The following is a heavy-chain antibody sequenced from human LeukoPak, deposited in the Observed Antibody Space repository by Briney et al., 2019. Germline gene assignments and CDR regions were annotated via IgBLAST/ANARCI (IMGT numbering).Heavy chain of an antibody. J-gene: IGHJ3*02. CDR2: IYRSGST. D-gene: IGHD1-20*01. Sequence: PSQTLSLTCTVSGGSISSGGYYWSWIRQPPGKGLEWIGYIYRSGSTYYNPSLKSRVTISVDRSKNQFSLKLSSVTAADTAVYYCAREGNNYDAFDIWGQGTMVTVSS. V-gene: IGHV4-30-2*01. CDR1: GGSISSGGYY. CDR3: AREGNNYDAFDI.